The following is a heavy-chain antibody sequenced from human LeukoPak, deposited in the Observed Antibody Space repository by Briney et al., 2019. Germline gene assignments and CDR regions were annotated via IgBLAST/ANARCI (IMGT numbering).Heavy chain of an antibody. CDR3: AKGKLGIWFGELLHTTSPFDY. CDR1: GFTFSSYA. CDR2: ISGSGGST. D-gene: IGHD3-10*01. J-gene: IGHJ4*02. V-gene: IGHV3-23*01. Sequence: GGSLRLSCAASGFTFSSYAMSWVRQAPGKGLEWVSAISGSGGSTYYADSVKGRFTISRDNSKNTLYLQMNSLRAEETAVYYCAKGKLGIWFGELLHTTSPFDYWGQGTLVTVSS.